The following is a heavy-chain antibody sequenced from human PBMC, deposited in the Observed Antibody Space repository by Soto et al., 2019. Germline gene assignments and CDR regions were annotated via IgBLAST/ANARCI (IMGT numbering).Heavy chain of an antibody. D-gene: IGHD4-17*01. Sequence: QVQLVQSGAEVKKPGASVKVSCKASGYTFTSYDINWVRQATGQGLEWMGWMNPNSGNTGYAQKFQGRVTMTRNTSISTAYMELSRLRSGDTAVYYCARAGTTVVTPDYYHGMDVWGQGTTVTVSS. V-gene: IGHV1-8*01. J-gene: IGHJ6*02. CDR3: ARAGTTVVTPDYYHGMDV. CDR1: GYTFTSYD. CDR2: MNPNSGNT.